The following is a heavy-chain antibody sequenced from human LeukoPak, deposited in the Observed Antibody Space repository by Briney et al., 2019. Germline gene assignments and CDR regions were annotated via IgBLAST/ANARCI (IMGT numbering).Heavy chain of an antibody. CDR2: ISPGNYNT. J-gene: IGHJ4*02. V-gene: IGHV5-51*01. D-gene: IGHD2-15*01. CDR3: ARQDCSGGSCYSGSDY. Sequence: GESLKISCKGSGYSFTSYWIGWVRQMPGKGLEWMGIISPGNYNTRYSPSFHGQVTISADKSISTAYLQWSSLKASDTAMYYCARQDCSGGSCYSGSDYWGQGTLVTVSS. CDR1: GYSFTSYW.